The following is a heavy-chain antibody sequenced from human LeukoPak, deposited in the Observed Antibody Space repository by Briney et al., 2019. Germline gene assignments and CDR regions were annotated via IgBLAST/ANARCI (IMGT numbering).Heavy chain of an antibody. CDR2: ISSSSSTI. CDR1: GFTFSSYS. D-gene: IGHD3-22*01. CDR3: APKMYYYDSSAYYPFDY. J-gene: IGHJ4*02. V-gene: IGHV3-48*01. Sequence: GGSLRLSCTASGFTFSSYSMNWVRQTPGKGLEGVSYISSSSSTIHYADSVKGRFTTSRDNAKNSLYLEMNSLRAEDTAVYYCAPKMYYYDSSAYYPFDYWGQGTLVTVSS.